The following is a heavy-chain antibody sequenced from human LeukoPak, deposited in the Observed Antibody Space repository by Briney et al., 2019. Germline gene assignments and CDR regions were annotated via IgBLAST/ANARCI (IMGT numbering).Heavy chain of an antibody. D-gene: IGHD5-24*01. CDR1: GGTFSTYG. V-gene: IGHV1-69*04. CDR2: IIPFLDMA. J-gene: IGHJ6*02. CDR3: ARDGGWLQTQNHYYYHGMDV. Sequence: GASVKVSCKASGGTFSTYGITWVRQAPGQGPEWMGRIIPFLDMANYAQKFQGRVTITADKSTPTAYMELSSLRSEDTAVYYCARDGGWLQTQNHYYYHGMDVWGQGTTVTVSS.